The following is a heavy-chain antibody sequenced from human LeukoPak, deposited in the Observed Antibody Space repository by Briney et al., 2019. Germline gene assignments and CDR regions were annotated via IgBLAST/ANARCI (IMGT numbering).Heavy chain of an antibody. CDR3: ATKDGSTSNCFYFEY. CDR1: GGSISSCI. J-gene: IGHJ4*02. V-gene: IGHV4-59*01. D-gene: IGHD2-2*01. Sequence: SETLSLTCTVSGGSISSCIYSWIRQPPGKGLEWIGYIYYSGSTNYNPSLKSRVTISVDTSKNQFSLPLSSVTAADTAVYYCATKDGSTSNCFYFEYWGPGTLVTVSS. CDR2: IYYSGST.